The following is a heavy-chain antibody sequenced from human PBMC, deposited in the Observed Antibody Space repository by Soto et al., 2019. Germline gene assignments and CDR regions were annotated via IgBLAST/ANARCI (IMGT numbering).Heavy chain of an antibody. Sequence: EVQLLESGGDLVQPGGSLRLSCAVSGFTVSSYAMTWVRQAPGEGLEWVSGIGGGGTTYYADSVKGRFTISRDSSKNTLYLQMNSLRVEDTAVYYCAKCGSGSGRFQERFSDHWGQGTLVTVSS. CDR3: AKCGSGSGRFQERFSDH. V-gene: IGHV3-23*01. D-gene: IGHD6-19*01. CDR2: IGGGGTT. CDR1: GFTVSSYA. J-gene: IGHJ5*02.